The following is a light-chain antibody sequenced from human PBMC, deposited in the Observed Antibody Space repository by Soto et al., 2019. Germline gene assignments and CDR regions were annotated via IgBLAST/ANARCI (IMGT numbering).Light chain of an antibody. J-gene: IGKJ4*01. CDR1: QTVSSS. CDR2: EAS. Sequence: EIVLTQSPATLSLSPGERATLSCRASQTVSSSLAWYQQKPGQAPRLLIYEASNRATGIPARFSGSGSGADFTLTISSLEPADFALYYCQQHINWPLTFGGGTKVKIK. CDR3: QQHINWPLT. V-gene: IGKV3-11*01.